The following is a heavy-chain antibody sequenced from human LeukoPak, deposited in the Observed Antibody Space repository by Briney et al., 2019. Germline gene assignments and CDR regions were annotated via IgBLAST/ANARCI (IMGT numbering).Heavy chain of an antibody. Sequence: GGSLRLSCAASGFTFSSYEMNWVRQAPGKGLEWVSYISSSGSTIYYADSVKGRFTISRDNAKNSLYLQMNSLRAEDTAVYYCAKGWDIVVVPAASDYWGQGTLVTVSS. V-gene: IGHV3-48*03. CDR1: GFTFSSYE. CDR2: ISSSGSTI. J-gene: IGHJ4*02. CDR3: AKGWDIVVVPAASDY. D-gene: IGHD2-2*01.